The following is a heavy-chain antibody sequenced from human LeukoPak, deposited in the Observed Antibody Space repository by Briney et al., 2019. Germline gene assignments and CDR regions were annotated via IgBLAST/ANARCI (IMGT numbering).Heavy chain of an antibody. CDR2: IYPGDSDT. Sequence: GESLKISCKGSGCSFSSYWIAWVRQMPGKGLEWMGIIYPGDSDTRYSPTFQGQVTISADKSISTAYLQWSSLKASDTAMYYCARHRTPAAVPDYWGQGTLVTVSS. D-gene: IGHD6-13*01. CDR3: ARHRTPAAVPDY. J-gene: IGHJ4*02. CDR1: GCSFSSYW. V-gene: IGHV5-51*01.